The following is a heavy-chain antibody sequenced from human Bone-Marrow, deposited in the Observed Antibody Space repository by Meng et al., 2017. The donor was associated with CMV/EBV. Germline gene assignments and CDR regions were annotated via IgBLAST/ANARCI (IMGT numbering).Heavy chain of an antibody. CDR3: AKEVFYSGD. J-gene: IGHJ4*02. CDR1: GFTFNTYG. D-gene: IGHD3-10*01. CDR2: INSSGDKT. Sequence: GGSLRLSCAASGFTFNTYGMSWVRQAPGKGLEWVSVINSSGDKTFNADSVKGRFTISRDNSKNTLYLQMNSLRGEDTAVYYCAKEVFYSGDWGQGTLVTVSS. V-gene: IGHV3-23*01.